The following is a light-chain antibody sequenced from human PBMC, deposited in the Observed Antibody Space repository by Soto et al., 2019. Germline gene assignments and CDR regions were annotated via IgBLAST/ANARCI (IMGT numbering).Light chain of an antibody. Sequence: DIQMTQSPSSLSASVGDRVTITCRASQGISNYLAWYQQQPGKVPKLLVYVASTLQSGLPSRFSGSGSGTDFTLTISSLQPEDVAAYYCQKYNSAPWTFGQGTNVEIK. CDR1: QGISNY. J-gene: IGKJ1*01. CDR3: QKYNSAPWT. CDR2: VAS. V-gene: IGKV1-27*01.